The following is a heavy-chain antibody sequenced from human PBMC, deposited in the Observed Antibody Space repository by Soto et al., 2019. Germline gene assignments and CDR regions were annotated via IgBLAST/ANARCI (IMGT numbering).Heavy chain of an antibody. Sequence: PGVSLRLSFAASGFTFDDYAMHWVRQAQGKGLEWVSAISGSGGSTYYADSVKGRFTISRDNSKNTLYLQMNSLRAEDTAVYYCAKHDCSSTSCYAGYYYYMEVWGKGTTVTVCS. D-gene: IGHD2-2*01. J-gene: IGHJ6*03. CDR2: ISGSGGST. CDR1: GFTFDDYA. CDR3: AKHDCSSTSCYAGYYYYMEV. V-gene: IGHV3-23*01.